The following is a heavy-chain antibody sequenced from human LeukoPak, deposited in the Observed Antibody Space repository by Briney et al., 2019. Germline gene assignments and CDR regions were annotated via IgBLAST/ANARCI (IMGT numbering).Heavy chain of an antibody. V-gene: IGHV4-59*01. CDR2: IYYSGST. D-gene: IGHD3-22*01. CDR1: GGSISSYY. J-gene: IGHJ3*02. Sequence: SETLSLTCTVSGGSISSYYWSWIRQPPGKGLEWIGYIYYSGSTNYNPSLKSRVTISVDTSKNQSSLKLSSVTAADTAVYYCARFMSRYYYDSSGYGLFDIWGQGTMVTVSS. CDR3: ARFMSRYYYDSSGYGLFDI.